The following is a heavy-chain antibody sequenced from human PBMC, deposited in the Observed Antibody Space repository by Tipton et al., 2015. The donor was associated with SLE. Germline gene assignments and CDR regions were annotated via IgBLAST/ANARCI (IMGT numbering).Heavy chain of an antibody. Sequence: GLVKPSETLSLTCAVYGGSSSGYYWSWIRQPPGKGLEWIGEINHSGSTNYNPSLKSRVTISVDTSKNQFSLKLSSVTAADTAVYYCARGEFVVVVAATYYYYGMDVWGQGTTVTVSS. CDR1: GGSSSGYY. D-gene: IGHD2-15*01. CDR3: ARGEFVVVVAATYYYYGMDV. J-gene: IGHJ6*02. V-gene: IGHV4-34*01. CDR2: INHSGST.